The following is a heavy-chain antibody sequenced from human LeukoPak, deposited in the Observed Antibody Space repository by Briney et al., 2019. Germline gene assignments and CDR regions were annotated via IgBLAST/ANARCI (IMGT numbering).Heavy chain of an antibody. D-gene: IGHD3-16*01. J-gene: IGHJ6*02. Sequence: GGSLRLSCAASGFTFSGYSMNWVRQAPGKGLEWVSSISGSSSYIYYADSVKGRFTISRDNAKNSLYLQMNSLRAEDTAVYYCAGVGSGSYGMDVWGQGTTVTVSS. CDR2: ISGSSSYI. V-gene: IGHV3-21*01. CDR1: GFTFSGYS. CDR3: AGVGSGSYGMDV.